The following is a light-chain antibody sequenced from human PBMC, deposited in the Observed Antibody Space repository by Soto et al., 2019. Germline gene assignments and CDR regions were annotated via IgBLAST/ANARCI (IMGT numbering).Light chain of an antibody. J-gene: IGLJ2*01. CDR1: SSNIANNY. CDR2: DND. Sequence: QSVLTQPPSVSAAPGQKVTISCSGSSSNIANNYVSWLQQLPGTAPKLLIYDNDERPSGIPARFSGSKSGTSATLGITGLQTGDEADYYCGTWDSSLSAVVFGGGTKLTVL. CDR3: GTWDSSLSAVV. V-gene: IGLV1-51*01.